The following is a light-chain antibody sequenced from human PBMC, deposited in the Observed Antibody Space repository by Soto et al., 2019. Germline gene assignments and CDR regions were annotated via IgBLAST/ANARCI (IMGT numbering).Light chain of an antibody. CDR1: QSVNSD. V-gene: IGKV1-39*01. CDR2: AAS. Sequence: DIQMTQSPSSLSASIGDRVTITCRASQSVNSDLNWYQQKAGTAPKLLIYAASSLQSGVPSRFSGSGSGTHFTLTITSLQTEDFATYYCQHIHSIPITFGQGTRLEI. CDR3: QHIHSIPIT. J-gene: IGKJ5*01.